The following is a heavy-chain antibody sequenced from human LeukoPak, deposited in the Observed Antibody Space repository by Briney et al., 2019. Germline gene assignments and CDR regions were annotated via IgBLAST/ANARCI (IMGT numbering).Heavy chain of an antibody. V-gene: IGHV3-30*03. D-gene: IGHD3-16*02. Sequence: GGSLTLSCAASEFTFSSYGMHWVRQAPGKGLEWVAVISYDGSNKYYADSVKGRFSISRDNSKNTLYLQMNSLRGEDTAVYYCARDARRPHYDYVWGSYRPYYFDYWGQGTLVTVSS. CDR1: EFTFSSYG. CDR2: ISYDGSNK. J-gene: IGHJ4*02. CDR3: ARDARRPHYDYVWGSYRPYYFDY.